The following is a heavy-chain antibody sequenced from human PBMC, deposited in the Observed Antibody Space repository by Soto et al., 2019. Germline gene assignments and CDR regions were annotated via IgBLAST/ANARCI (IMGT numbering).Heavy chain of an antibody. D-gene: IGHD5-12*01. Sequence: GGSLSLSCAASGFPSCSYGMHWVRQALGTGLVWELVICYDGSNKYYADSVNGRFTISRDNSMNTLYLQMNSLRAEDTAVYYCAKVNERWLQETRFDYWGQGNLVTVAS. V-gene: IGHV3-30*18. J-gene: IGHJ4*02. CDR1: GFPSCSYG. CDR2: ICYDGSNK. CDR3: AKVNERWLQETRFDY.